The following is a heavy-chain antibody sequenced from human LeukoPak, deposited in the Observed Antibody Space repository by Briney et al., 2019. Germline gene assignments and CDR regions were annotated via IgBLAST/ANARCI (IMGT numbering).Heavy chain of an antibody. CDR3: ARDYFDSSDYPQTYYYYYMDV. V-gene: IGHV3-21*01. D-gene: IGHD3-22*01. Sequence: GGSLRLSCAASGFTFSRYSMNWVRQAPGKGRGWVASISSTSTFIYSADSVKGRFTISRDTAKNSLFLQMNSLRAEDTAIYYCARDYFDSSDYPQTYYYYYMDVWGKGTTVTVSS. CDR2: ISSTSTFI. CDR1: GFTFSRYS. J-gene: IGHJ6*03.